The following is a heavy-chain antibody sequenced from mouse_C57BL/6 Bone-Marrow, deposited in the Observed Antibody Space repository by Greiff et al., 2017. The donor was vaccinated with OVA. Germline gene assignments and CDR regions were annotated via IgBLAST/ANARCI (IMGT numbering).Heavy chain of an antibody. CDR3: ARRYYYGSRGDFDY. CDR1: GYTFTSYW. Sequence: QVQLQQPGAELVKPGASVKLSCKASGYTFTSYWMHWVKQRPGQGLEWIGMIHPNSGSTNYNEKFKSKATLTVDKSSSTAYMQLSSLTSEDSAVYYCARRYYYGSRGDFDYWGQGTTLTVSS. V-gene: IGHV1-64*01. CDR2: IHPNSGST. J-gene: IGHJ2*01. D-gene: IGHD1-1*01.